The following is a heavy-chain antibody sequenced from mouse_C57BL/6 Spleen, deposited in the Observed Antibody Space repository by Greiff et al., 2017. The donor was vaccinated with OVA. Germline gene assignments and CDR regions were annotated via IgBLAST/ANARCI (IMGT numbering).Heavy chain of an antibody. CDR1: GFNIKDYY. Sequence: EVKLVESGAELVKPGASVKLSCTASGFNIKDYYMHWVKQRTEQGLEWIGRIDPEDGETKYAPKFQGKATITADTSSNTAYLQLSSLTSEDTAVYYCARWITTGEDAMDYWGQGTSVTVSS. D-gene: IGHD1-1*01. CDR3: ARWITTGEDAMDY. V-gene: IGHV14-2*01. CDR2: IDPEDGET. J-gene: IGHJ4*01.